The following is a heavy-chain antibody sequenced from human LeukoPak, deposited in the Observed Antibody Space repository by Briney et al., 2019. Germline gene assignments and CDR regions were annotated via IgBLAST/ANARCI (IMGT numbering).Heavy chain of an antibody. Sequence: ASVKVSCKASGYPFTNYAMHWVRQAPGQRLEWMAWINAGNGNTKYSQKFQGRVTIMRDTSASTVFMELTSLRSEDTAAYYCATGYNYGPDAFDFWGEGTLVTVSS. CDR1: GYPFTNYA. D-gene: IGHD5-18*01. CDR3: ATGYNYGPDAFDF. V-gene: IGHV1-3*01. CDR2: INAGNGNT. J-gene: IGHJ3*01.